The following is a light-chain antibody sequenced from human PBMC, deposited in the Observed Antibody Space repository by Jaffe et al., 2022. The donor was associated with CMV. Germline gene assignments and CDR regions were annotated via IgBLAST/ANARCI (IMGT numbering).Light chain of an antibody. CDR2: DTS. CDR3: QQYGNSPWT. J-gene: IGKJ1*01. Sequence: EIVLTQSPGTLSLSPGERATLSCRASQSVNSGFLAWYQQKPGQAPRLLIYDTSTRATGIPDRFSGSGSGTDFTLIISRVEPEDFVVYFCQQYGNSPWTFGRGTKVEI. CDR1: QSVNSGF. V-gene: IGKV3-20*01.